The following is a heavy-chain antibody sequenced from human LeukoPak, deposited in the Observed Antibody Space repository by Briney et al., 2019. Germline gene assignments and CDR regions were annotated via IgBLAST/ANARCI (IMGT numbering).Heavy chain of an antibody. CDR3: ASSYSLGYCSGGSCYPLYYFDY. J-gene: IGHJ4*02. CDR1: GGSFSGYY. CDR2: INHSGST. V-gene: IGHV4-34*01. D-gene: IGHD2-15*01. Sequence: SETLSLTCAVYGGSFSGYYWSWSRQPPGRGLEWIGEINHSGSTNYNPSLKSRVTISVDTSKNQFSLKLSSVTAADTAVYYCASSYSLGYCSGGSCYPLYYFDYWGQGTLVTVSS.